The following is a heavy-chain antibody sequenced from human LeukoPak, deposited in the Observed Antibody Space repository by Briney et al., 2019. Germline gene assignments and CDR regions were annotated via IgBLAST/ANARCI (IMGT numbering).Heavy chain of an antibody. J-gene: IGHJ4*02. CDR3: ARVAAAVLTEYYFDY. D-gene: IGHD6-25*01. CDR2: IIPIFGTA. Sequence: SVKVSYKASGGTFSSYAISWVRQAPGQGLEWMGGIIPIFGTANYAQKFQGRVTITTDESTSTAYMELSSLRSEDTAVYYCARVAAAVLTEYYFDYWGQGTLVTVSS. V-gene: IGHV1-69*05. CDR1: GGTFSSYA.